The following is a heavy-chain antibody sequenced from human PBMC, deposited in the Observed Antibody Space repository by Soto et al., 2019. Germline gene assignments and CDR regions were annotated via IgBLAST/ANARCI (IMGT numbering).Heavy chain of an antibody. CDR1: GFTFSTYW. V-gene: IGHV3-7*02. D-gene: IGHD3-9*01. J-gene: IGHJ6*02. CDR3: ARAGGYSSTTPTPRAYDIVF. Sequence: GGALRHSCAGSGFTFSTYWVSLGRPAPGKGVEWVANIKPDRSEKWYVDSVKGRFTISRDNAKNSPYLQMISLRVEDTAMYYCARAGGYSSTTPTPRAYDIVFWGQGTTVTVSS. CDR2: IKPDRSEK.